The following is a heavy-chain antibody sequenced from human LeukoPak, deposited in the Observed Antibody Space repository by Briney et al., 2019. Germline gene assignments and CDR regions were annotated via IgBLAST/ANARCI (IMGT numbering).Heavy chain of an antibody. CDR3: ARQGGYSNFNWFDP. CDR1: GYTFTGYY. J-gene: IGHJ5*02. CDR2: INPNSGGT. Sequence: ASLKVSCKASGYTFTGYYIHWVRQAPGQGLEWMGWINPNSGGTNYAQKFQGRVTMTRDTSISTAYMELSRLRSDDTAVYYCARQGGYSNFNWFDPWGQGTLVTVSS. V-gene: IGHV1-2*02. D-gene: IGHD6-13*01.